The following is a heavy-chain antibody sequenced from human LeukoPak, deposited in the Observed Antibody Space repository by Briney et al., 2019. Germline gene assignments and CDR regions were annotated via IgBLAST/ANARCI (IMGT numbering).Heavy chain of an antibody. V-gene: IGHV5-51*01. CDR3: ARGSIMGATQNYTDY. CDR1: GYNFNTYW. CDR2: IYPGDSDT. J-gene: IGHJ4*02. Sequence: GESLKISCKGSGYNFNTYWIGWVRQMPGKGLEWMGIIYPGDSDTRYGPSFQGQVTISADKSISTAYLQWGSLKASDTAMYYCARGSIMGATQNYTDYWGQGTLVTVSS. D-gene: IGHD1-26*01.